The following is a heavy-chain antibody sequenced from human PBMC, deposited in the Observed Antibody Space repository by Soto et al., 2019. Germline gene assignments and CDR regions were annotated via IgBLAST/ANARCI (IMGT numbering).Heavy chain of an antibody. J-gene: IGHJ6*02. CDR3: ARLGQRPYYYYGMDV. CDR2: INHSGST. V-gene: IGHV4-34*01. CDR1: GGSFSGYY. D-gene: IGHD1-26*01. Sequence: QVQLQQWGAGLLKPSETLSLTCAVYGGSFSGYYWSWIRQPPGKGLEWIGEINHSGSTNYNPSLKSRVTISVDTSKNQFSLKLSSVTAADTAVYYCARLGQRPYYYYGMDVWGQRTTVTVSS.